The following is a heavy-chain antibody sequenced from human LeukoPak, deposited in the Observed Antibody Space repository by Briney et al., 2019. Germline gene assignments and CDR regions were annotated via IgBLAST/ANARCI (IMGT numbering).Heavy chain of an antibody. V-gene: IGHV1-2*02. J-gene: IGHJ4*02. Sequence: ASVKVSCKTSGYTFTGYYMHWVRQAPGQRLEWMGWINPNSGGTNYAQKFQGRVTMTRDTSVSIAYMELSSLRSDDTAVYYCARDLSGSQRGGYFDYWGQGTLVTVSS. D-gene: IGHD1-26*01. CDR3: ARDLSGSQRGGYFDY. CDR1: GYTFTGYY. CDR2: INPNSGGT.